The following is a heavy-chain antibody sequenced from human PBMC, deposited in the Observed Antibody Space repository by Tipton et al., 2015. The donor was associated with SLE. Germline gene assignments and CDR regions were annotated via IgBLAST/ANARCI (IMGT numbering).Heavy chain of an antibody. Sequence: QVQLVQSGPEVKKPGASVKVSCKASGYTFTGYYMHWVRQAPGQGLEWMGRINPNSGGTNYAQKFQGRVTMTSDTSISTAYMELTGLRSDDTAIYYCARGGPISGDFVDTWGQGTLVTVSS. J-gene: IGHJ5*02. CDR2: INPNSGGT. CDR3: ARGGPISGDFVDT. CDR1: GYTFTGYY. D-gene: IGHD4-17*01. V-gene: IGHV1-2*06.